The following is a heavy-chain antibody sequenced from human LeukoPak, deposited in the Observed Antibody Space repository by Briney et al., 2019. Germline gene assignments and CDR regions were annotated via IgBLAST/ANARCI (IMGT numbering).Heavy chain of an antibody. J-gene: IGHJ5*02. Sequence: SETLSLTCTVSGGSISSYYWSWIRQPAGKGLEWIGRIYTSGSTNYNPSLKSRVTMSVDTSKNQFSLKLSSVTAVDTAVYYCARTYYDFWSGYYIRWFDPWGQGTLVTVSS. CDR1: GGSISSYY. CDR3: ARTYYDFWSGYYIRWFDP. D-gene: IGHD3-3*01. CDR2: IYTSGST. V-gene: IGHV4-4*07.